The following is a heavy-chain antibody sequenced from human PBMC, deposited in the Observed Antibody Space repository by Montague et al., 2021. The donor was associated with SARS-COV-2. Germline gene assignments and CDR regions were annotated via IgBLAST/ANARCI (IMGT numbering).Heavy chain of an antibody. V-gene: IGHV3-23*01. Sequence: SLRLSFAAPGLVYGSFAMNWVRQAPGKGLEWVSVISGSGGTTYYADSVKGRFVVSRDNSKKTMYLHMNSLRVEDTAVYYCAKDRWVMVRGGYFDSWGQGTLVTVSS. D-gene: IGHD3-10*01. CDR3: AKDRWVMVRGGYFDS. CDR1: GLVYGSFA. J-gene: IGHJ4*02. CDR2: ISGSGGTT.